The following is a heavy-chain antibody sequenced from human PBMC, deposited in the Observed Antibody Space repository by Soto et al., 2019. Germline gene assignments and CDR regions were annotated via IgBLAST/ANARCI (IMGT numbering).Heavy chain of an antibody. V-gene: IGHV4-59*08. Sequence: QVQLQESGPGPVKPSETLSLTCTVSGASISSNYWSWSRQPPGKGLEWIGSIYHSGSTNYNPSLKRRVTISVDTSKNQFSLKLRSVTAADTAVYYCARHGKQQLWYGMDVWGQGTTVTVS. J-gene: IGHJ6*02. CDR2: IYHSGST. CDR3: ARHGKQQLWYGMDV. D-gene: IGHD6-13*01. CDR1: GASISSNY.